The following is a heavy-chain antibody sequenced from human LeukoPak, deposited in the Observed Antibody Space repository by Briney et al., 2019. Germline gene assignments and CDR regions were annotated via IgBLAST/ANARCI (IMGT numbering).Heavy chain of an antibody. V-gene: IGHV1-3*01. CDR2: TNAGSGNS. CDR3: ARDRIVGATKVDY. CDR1: GYSLNYFA. J-gene: IGHJ4*02. Sequence: ASVKVSCKASGYSLNYFAMHWVRQAPGQSLEWMGWTNAGSGNSAYSQRFQGRVTITRDTSANTAYMELRSLRSEDTAVYYCARDRIVGATKVDYWGQGTLVTVSS. D-gene: IGHD1-26*01.